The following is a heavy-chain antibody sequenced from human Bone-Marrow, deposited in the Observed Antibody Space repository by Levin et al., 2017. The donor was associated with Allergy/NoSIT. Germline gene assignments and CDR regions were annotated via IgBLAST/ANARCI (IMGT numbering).Heavy chain of an antibody. CDR3: ATGAVGGTTGDSLHI. D-gene: IGHD1-1*01. CDR2: FDPEDDET. CDR1: GSTLTELS. V-gene: IGHV1-24*01. Sequence: PLASVKVSCQVSGSTLTELSIHWVRQAPGKGLEWMGGFDPEDDETIYAQKFQGRVTMTEHRSTDTGYMELNSLRSEDTAMYYCATGAVGGTTGDSLHIWGQGTTLTVSS. J-gene: IGHJ3*02.